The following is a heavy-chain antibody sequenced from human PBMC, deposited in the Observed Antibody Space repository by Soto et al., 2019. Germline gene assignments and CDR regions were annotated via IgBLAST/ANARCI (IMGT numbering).Heavy chain of an antibody. CDR1: GFTFSSYG. CDR3: AKDRSTTVTTHYYYYGMDV. J-gene: IGHJ6*02. CDR2: ISYDGSNK. V-gene: IGHV3-30*18. D-gene: IGHD4-17*01. Sequence: PGGSLRLSCAASGFTFSSYGMHWVRQAPGKGLEWVAVISYDGSNKYYADSVKGRFTISRDNSKNTLYLQMNSLRAEDTAVYYCAKDRSTTVTTHYYYYGMDVWGQGTTVTVSS.